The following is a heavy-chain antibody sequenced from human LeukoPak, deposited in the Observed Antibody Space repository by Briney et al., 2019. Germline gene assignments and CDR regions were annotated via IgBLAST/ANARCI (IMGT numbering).Heavy chain of an antibody. J-gene: IGHJ4*02. CDR2: ISAYNGNT. D-gene: IGHD3-22*01. Sequence: ASVKVSCKASGYTFTSYGISWVRQAPGQGLEWMGWISAYNGNTNYAQKLQGRVTMTTDTSTSTAYMELRSLGSDDTAVYYCARDRMVRAMIVVVRFDYWGQGTLVTVSS. CDR3: ARDRMVRAMIVVVRFDY. V-gene: IGHV1-18*01. CDR1: GYTFTSYG.